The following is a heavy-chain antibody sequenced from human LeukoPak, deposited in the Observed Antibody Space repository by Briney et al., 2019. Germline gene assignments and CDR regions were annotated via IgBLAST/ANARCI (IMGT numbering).Heavy chain of an antibody. V-gene: IGHV4-4*07. J-gene: IGHJ6*03. CDR2: IYTSGST. CDR1: GGSISSYY. CDR3: ARENVNSSGWYPFYYMDV. D-gene: IGHD6-19*01. Sequence: SETLSLTCTVSGGSISSYYWSWIRQPAGKGLEWIGRIYTSGSTNYNPSLKSRVTMSVDTSKNQFSLKLGSVTAADTAVYYCARENVNSSGWYPFYYMDVWGKGTTVTVSS.